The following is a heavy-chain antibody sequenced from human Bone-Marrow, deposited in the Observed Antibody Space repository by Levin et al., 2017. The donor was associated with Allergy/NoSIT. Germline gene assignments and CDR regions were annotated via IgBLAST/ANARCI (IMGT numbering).Heavy chain of an antibody. D-gene: IGHD4-11*01. J-gene: IGHJ5*02. V-gene: IGHV3-23*01. CDR1: GFTFSSYA. Sequence: GESLKISCAASGFTFSSYAMSWVRQAPGKGLEWVSAISGSGGSTYYADSVKGRFTISRDNSKNTLYLQMNSLRAEDTAVYYCAKGQTTGWFDPWGQGTLVTVSS. CDR3: AKGQTTGWFDP. CDR2: ISGSGGST.